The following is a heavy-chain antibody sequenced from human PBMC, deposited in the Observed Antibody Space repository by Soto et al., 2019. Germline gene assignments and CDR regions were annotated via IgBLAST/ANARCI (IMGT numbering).Heavy chain of an antibody. J-gene: IGHJ4*02. CDR1: GFTFSSYA. CDR3: ARRTVVSLFDY. V-gene: IGHV3-30-3*01. CDR2: ISYDGSNK. D-gene: IGHD2-15*01. Sequence: QVQLVESGGGVVQPGRSLRLSCAASGFTFSSYAMHWVRQAPGKGLEWVAIISYDGSNKYYADSVKGRFTISRDTAKNTLFLQMNSLRAEDTAVYYCARRTVVSLFDYWGQGALVTVSS.